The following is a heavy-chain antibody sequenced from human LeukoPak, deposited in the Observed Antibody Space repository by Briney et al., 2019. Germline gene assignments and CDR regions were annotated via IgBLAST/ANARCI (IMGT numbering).Heavy chain of an antibody. CDR2: IYSGGTT. J-gene: IGHJ4*02. Sequence: SGGSLRLSCAASGFTVSNNYVTWVRQAPGKGLEWVAVIYSGGTTYYADSVKGRFTISRDNSKNTLYLQMNSLRGEDTAVYYCVGGPPQMMVPIYWGQGTLVTVSS. CDR1: GFTVSNNY. CDR3: VGGPPQMMVPIY. D-gene: IGHD3-22*01. V-gene: IGHV3-53*01.